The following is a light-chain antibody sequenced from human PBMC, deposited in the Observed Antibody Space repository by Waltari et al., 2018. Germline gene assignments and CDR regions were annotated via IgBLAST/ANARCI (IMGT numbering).Light chain of an antibody. CDR3: QQYNNWPPWT. CDR1: QSVTSN. V-gene: IGKV3-15*01. CDR2: DAT. Sequence: EIVMTQSPATLSVSPGERATLSCRASQSVTSNLDWYQQKPGQAPRLLIRDATTRATGIPARFSGSGSGTEFTLTITSLQSEDFAVYFCQQYNNWPPWTFGQGTKVEIK. J-gene: IGKJ1*01.